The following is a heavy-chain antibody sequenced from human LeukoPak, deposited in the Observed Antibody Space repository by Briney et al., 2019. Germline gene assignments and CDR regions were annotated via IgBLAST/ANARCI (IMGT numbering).Heavy chain of an antibody. V-gene: IGHV1-24*01. CDR1: GYTLTELS. CDR3: ATDLTSIAAAPKGGAFDY. D-gene: IGHD6-13*01. J-gene: IGHJ4*02. CDR2: FDPGDGET. Sequence: ASVKVSYKVSGYTLTELSMHWVRQAPGEGLEWMGGFDPGDGETIYAQKFQGRVTMTEDTSTDTAYMELSSLRSEDTAVYYCATDLTSIAAAPKGGAFDYWGQGTLVTVSS.